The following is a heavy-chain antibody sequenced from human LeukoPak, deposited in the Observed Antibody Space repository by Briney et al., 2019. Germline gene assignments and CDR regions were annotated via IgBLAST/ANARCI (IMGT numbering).Heavy chain of an antibody. J-gene: IGHJ4*02. CDR3: TYDNSPGGLEY. CDR1: GFTFNDYA. V-gene: IGHV3-9*01. D-gene: IGHD2-8*02. Sequence: GRSLRLSCAASGFTFNDYAMHWVRQAPGKGLEWVSGIFGKNGAKGHADSVKGRFTISRDNANNSPYLQMNSLRPDDTALYYCTYDNSPGGLEYWGQGTLVTVSS. CDR2: IFGKNGAK.